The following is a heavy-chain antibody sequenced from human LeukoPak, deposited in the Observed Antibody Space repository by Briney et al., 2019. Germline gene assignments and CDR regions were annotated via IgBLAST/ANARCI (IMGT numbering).Heavy chain of an antibody. CDR2: IKYDGTEK. CDR3: IRDLGLFSGYDYDGNFDY. V-gene: IGHV3-7*01. D-gene: IGHD5-12*01. Sequence: PGGSLRLSCAASGFTFSTYWMSWVRRAPGKGLEWLAVIKYDGTEKYYVDSVKGRFTISRDNAKNTLYLQMNSLRAEDTAVYYCIRDLGLFSGYDYDGNFDYWGQGTLVTVSS. CDR1: GFTFSTYW. J-gene: IGHJ4*02.